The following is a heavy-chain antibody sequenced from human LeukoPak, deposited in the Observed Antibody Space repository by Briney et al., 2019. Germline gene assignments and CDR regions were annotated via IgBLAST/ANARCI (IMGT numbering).Heavy chain of an antibody. D-gene: IGHD3-22*01. CDR3: ARRVDSSGPTWDY. J-gene: IGHJ4*02. V-gene: IGHV1-2*02. CDR1: GYTFTGYC. Sequence: ASVKVSCKASGYTFTGYCMHWVRQAPGQGLEWMGWINPNSGGTNYGQKFQGRVTMTRDTSISTAYMELSSLRSDDTAVYYCARRVDSSGPTWDYWGQGTLVTVSS. CDR2: INPNSGGT.